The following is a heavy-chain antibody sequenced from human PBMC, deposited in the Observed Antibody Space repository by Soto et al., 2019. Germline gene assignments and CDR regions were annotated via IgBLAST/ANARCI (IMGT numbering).Heavy chain of an antibody. CDR2: ISTSGGSI. CDR1: GFTFSSYA. J-gene: IGHJ6*02. V-gene: IGHV3-23*01. D-gene: IGHD6-13*01. CDR3: ARDWASIAAAGTWRDYYGMDV. Sequence: PGGSLRLSCAASGFTFSSYAMSWVRQAPGKGLEWVSAISTSGGSIYYADSVKGRFTISRDNAKNSLYLQMNSLRDEDTAVYYCARDWASIAAAGTWRDYYGMDVWGQGTTVTVSS.